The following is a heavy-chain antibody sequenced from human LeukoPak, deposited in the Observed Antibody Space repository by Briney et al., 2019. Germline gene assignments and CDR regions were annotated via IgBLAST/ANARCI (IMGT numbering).Heavy chain of an antibody. D-gene: IGHD3-16*01. V-gene: IGHV3-30*18. CDR1: GFSFNNYA. CDR3: VKEGVEYSYSYGDF. J-gene: IGHJ4*02. Sequence: PGKSLRLSCAASGFSFNNYAMYWVRQAPGKGLEWVALISNDGGDKYYAESMKGRITISRDNAKNTLYLQMNNLRPDDTAFYFCVKEGVEYSYSYGDFWGQRTLVTVSS. CDR2: ISNDGGDK.